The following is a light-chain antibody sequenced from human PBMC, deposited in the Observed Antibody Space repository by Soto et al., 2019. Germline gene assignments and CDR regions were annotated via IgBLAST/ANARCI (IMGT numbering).Light chain of an antibody. V-gene: IGKV3-15*01. CDR1: QSVSTN. CDR2: AAS. CDR3: QEYSKWPLFA. J-gene: IGKJ3*01. Sequence: EIVVTQSPGILSVSPGDRATLSCRASQSVSTNLAWYQQKPGQAPTLLIYAASTRATGIPARLTGSGSGTDFTLTISSLQSEDLAVYYCQEYSKWPLFAFGPGTRVYIK.